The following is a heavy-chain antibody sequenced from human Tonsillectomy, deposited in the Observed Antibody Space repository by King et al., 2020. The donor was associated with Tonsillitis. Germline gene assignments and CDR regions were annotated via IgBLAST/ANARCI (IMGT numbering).Heavy chain of an antibody. Sequence: VQLVESGGGLVKPGGSLRLSCAASGFTFNNAWMNWVRQAPGKGLEWVGRIKSKTDGGPTDHAAPVKVRFTISRDDSKNTLYLQMNSLKTEDTAVYYCATGLGDYWGQGTLVTVSS. CDR3: ATGLGDY. CDR1: GFTFNNAW. CDR2: IKSKTDGGPT. D-gene: IGHD3-16*01. V-gene: IGHV3-15*07. J-gene: IGHJ4*02.